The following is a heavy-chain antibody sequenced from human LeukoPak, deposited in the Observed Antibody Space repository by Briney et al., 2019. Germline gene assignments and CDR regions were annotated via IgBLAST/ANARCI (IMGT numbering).Heavy chain of an antibody. Sequence: ASVKVSCKASGYTFTGYYMHWVRQAPGQGLEWMGWINPNSGGTNYAQKFQGRVTMTRDTSISTAYMELSRLRSDDTAVYYCARDQPWIQLWLEAFDIWGQGTMVTVSS. V-gene: IGHV1-2*02. D-gene: IGHD5-18*01. CDR3: ARDQPWIQLWLEAFDI. J-gene: IGHJ3*02. CDR2: INPNSGGT. CDR1: GYTFTGYY.